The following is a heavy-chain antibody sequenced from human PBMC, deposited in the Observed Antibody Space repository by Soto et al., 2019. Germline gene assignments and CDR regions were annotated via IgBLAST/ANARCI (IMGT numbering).Heavy chain of an antibody. CDR2: INPSGGST. Sequence: ASVKVSCKASGYTFTSYYMHWVRQAPGQGLEWMGIINPSGGSTSYAQKFQGRVTMTRDTSTSTVYMELSSLRSEDTAMYYCAKSAAAGTYFDYWGQGTLVTVSS. D-gene: IGHD6-13*01. J-gene: IGHJ4*02. V-gene: IGHV1-46*01. CDR3: AKSAAAGTYFDY. CDR1: GYTFTSYY.